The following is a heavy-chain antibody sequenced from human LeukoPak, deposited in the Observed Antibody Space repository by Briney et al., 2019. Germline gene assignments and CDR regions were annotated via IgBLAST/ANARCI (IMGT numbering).Heavy chain of an antibody. CDR1: GFRFSTYG. CDR3: AIDFNWAWIY. V-gene: IGHV3-30*02. Sequence: GGSLRLSCVASGFRFSTYGMHWVRQAPGKGLEWVSFVRHEEIDKYYAQSVKGRFTISRDDSRNTQYLQMNNLRSEDTAIYYCAIDFNWAWIYWGQGTLVTVSS. CDR2: VRHEEIDK. D-gene: IGHD7-27*01. J-gene: IGHJ4*02.